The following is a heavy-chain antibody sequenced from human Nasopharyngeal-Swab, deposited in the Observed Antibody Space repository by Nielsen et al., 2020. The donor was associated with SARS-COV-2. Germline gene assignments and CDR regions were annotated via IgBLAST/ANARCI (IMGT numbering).Heavy chain of an antibody. V-gene: IGHV3-30*03. D-gene: IGHD2-2*01. CDR3: ARDSHNCSSTSFRRGY. CDR2: ISYDGSNK. CDR1: GFTFSSYG. J-gene: IGHJ4*02. Sequence: GESLKISCAASGFTFSSYGMHWVRQAPGKGLEWVAVISYDGSNKYYADSVKGRFTISRDNAKNSLYLQMNSLRAEDTALYHCARDSHNCSSTSFRRGYWGQGTLVTVSS.